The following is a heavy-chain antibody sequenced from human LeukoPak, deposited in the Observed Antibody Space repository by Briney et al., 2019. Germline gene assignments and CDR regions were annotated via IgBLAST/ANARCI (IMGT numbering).Heavy chain of an antibody. Sequence: PSETLSLTCGVFGGSFSYYHRTWIRQPPGKALEWIGEIVHTGSATYNPSLTRRVTISADTSKQQFSLKMTSVTAADTAFYYCARGTDRLTSASYWLWGQGTLVTVS. D-gene: IGHD6-19*01. CDR1: GGSFSYYH. CDR3: ARGTDRLTSASYWL. V-gene: IGHV4-34*01. CDR2: IVHTGSA. J-gene: IGHJ4*02.